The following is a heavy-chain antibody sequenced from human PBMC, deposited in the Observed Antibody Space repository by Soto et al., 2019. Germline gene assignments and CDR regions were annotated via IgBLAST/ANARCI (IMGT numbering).Heavy chain of an antibody. CDR3: AGRRDGYNGGLDF. D-gene: IGHD5-12*01. CDR1: GFTFSSYE. Sequence: EVQLVESGGGFVQPGGSLRLSCAASGFTFSSYEMIWVRQAPVKGLEWVSYISTRGSRIYYADSVKGRFTISRDNAKNSLFLQMNSLRAEDTAIYYCAGRRDGYNGGLDFWGQGTLVTVSS. V-gene: IGHV3-48*03. J-gene: IGHJ4*02. CDR2: ISTRGSRI.